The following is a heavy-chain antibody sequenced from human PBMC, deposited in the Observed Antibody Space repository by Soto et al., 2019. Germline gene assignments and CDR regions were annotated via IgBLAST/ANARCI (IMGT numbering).Heavy chain of an antibody. CDR1: GGTFSSYT. J-gene: IGHJ3*02. V-gene: IGHV1-69*08. D-gene: IGHD2-15*01. CDR2: IIPILGIA. Sequence: QVQLVQSGAEVKKPGSSVKVSCKASGGTFSSYTISWVRQAPGQGLEWMGRIIPILGIANYAQKFQGRVTITADKSTSTAYMEMSSLRSEDTAVYYCSRDSMGVVVAAADAFDIWGQGTMVTVSS. CDR3: SRDSMGVVVAAADAFDI.